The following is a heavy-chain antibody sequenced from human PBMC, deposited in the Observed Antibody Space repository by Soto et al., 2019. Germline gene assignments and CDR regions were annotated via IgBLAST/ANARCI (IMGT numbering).Heavy chain of an antibody. V-gene: IGHV1-58*01. D-gene: IGHD3-10*01. CDR3: AADRGEAAASHKHYYYYYGMDV. Sequence: GASVKVSCKASGFTFTSSAVQWVRQARGQRLEWIGWIVVGSGNTNYAQKFQERVTITRDMSTGTAYMELSSLRSEDTAVYYCAADRGEAAASHKHYYYYYGMDVWGQGTTVTVSS. CDR1: GFTFTSSA. J-gene: IGHJ6*02. CDR2: IVVGSGNT.